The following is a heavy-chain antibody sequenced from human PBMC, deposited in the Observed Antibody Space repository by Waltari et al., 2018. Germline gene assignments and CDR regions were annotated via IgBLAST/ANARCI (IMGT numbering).Heavy chain of an antibody. CDR1: GFTFNYYW. Sequence: EVQLVESGGGLVQPGGSLTLSCLSSGFTFNYYWLHWFRQAPGKGLVWVSRINSDGSTTSYADSVKGRFTISRDNARNTLYLQMNSLRDEDTAVYYCARDGYSYGLGTFDVWGQGTMVTVSS. CDR2: INSDGSTT. J-gene: IGHJ3*01. CDR3: ARDGYSYGLGTFDV. D-gene: IGHD5-18*01. V-gene: IGHV3-74*01.